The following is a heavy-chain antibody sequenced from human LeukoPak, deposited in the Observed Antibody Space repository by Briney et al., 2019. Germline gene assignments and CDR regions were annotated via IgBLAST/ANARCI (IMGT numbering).Heavy chain of an antibody. J-gene: IGHJ4*02. CDR3: ARVVVVGDNYFDY. Sequence: ASVKVSCKASGYSFTSYAISWVRQAPGQGLEWVGWISAYNGNTDYAQKLQVRVTLTTDTPTSTAYMELRGLRSDDTAVYYCARVVVVGDNYFDYWGQGTLVTVPS. V-gene: IGHV1-18*01. D-gene: IGHD2-15*01. CDR1: GYSFTSYA. CDR2: ISAYNGNT.